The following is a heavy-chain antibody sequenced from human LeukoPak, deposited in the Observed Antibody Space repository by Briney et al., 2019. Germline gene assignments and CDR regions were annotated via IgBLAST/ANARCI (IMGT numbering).Heavy chain of an antibody. J-gene: IGHJ4*02. V-gene: IGHV1-69*04. Sequence: GASVKVSCKASGYTFIAYGISWVRQAPGQGLEWMGRIIPILGIANYAQKFQGRVTITADKSTSTAYMELSSLRSEDTAVYYCASHTGAMVRGVGLDYWGQGTLVTVSS. CDR1: GYTFIAYG. D-gene: IGHD3-10*01. CDR2: IIPILGIA. CDR3: ASHTGAMVRGVGLDY.